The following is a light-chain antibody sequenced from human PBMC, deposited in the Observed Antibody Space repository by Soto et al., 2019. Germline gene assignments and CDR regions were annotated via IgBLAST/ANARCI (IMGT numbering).Light chain of an antibody. CDR1: QSIGNS. V-gene: IGKV1-39*01. CDR3: QQSYTTPTT. CDR2: GSS. J-gene: IGKJ5*01. Sequence: DIQMTQSPSSLSASVGDRVTITCRASQSIGNSLTWYQQKPGKAPKLLIYGSSTLQGGVPSRFSGSGSETDFALTISSLQPEDFATYYCQQSYTTPTTFGQGTQLDIK.